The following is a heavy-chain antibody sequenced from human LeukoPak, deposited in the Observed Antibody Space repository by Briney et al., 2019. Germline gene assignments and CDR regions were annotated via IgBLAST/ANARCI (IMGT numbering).Heavy chain of an antibody. CDR2: IYADGNT. D-gene: IGHD2/OR15-2a*01. CDR1: GFIVNTNY. Sequence: GGSLRLSCAASGFIVNTNYMTWVRQAPGRGLEWVSFIYADGNTYYADSVKGRFTISRDNAKNSLYLQMKSLRAEDTAVYYCARGKTSQNIVTRKTYNWFDPWGQGTLVTVSS. CDR3: ARGKTSQNIVTRKTYNWFDP. V-gene: IGHV3-53*01. J-gene: IGHJ5*02.